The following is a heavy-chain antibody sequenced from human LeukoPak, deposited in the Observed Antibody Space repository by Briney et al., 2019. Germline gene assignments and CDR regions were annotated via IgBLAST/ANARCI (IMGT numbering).Heavy chain of an antibody. CDR2: TYHSGST. D-gene: IGHD6-19*01. J-gene: IGHJ4*02. CDR3: ARRRQWLDFDY. CDR1: GGSISSYY. V-gene: IGHV4-59*08. Sequence: PSETLSLTCTVSGGSISSYYWGWIRQPPGKGLEWIGYTYHSGSTDYNPSLKSRVTMSVDTSKNQFSLKLTSVTAADTAVYYCARRRQWLDFDYWGQGTLVTVSS.